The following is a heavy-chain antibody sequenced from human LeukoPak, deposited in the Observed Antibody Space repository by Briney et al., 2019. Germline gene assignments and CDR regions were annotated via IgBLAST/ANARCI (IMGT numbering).Heavy chain of an antibody. CDR1: GFTFSSYA. D-gene: IGHD3-9*01. CDR2: ISYDGSNK. Sequence: GGSLRLSCAASGFTFSSYAMHWVRQAPGKGLEWVAVISYDGSNKYYADSVKGRLTISRDNSKNTLYLQMNSLRAEDTAVYYCARDLGGPQYYDILTGLYYYYYYGMDVWGQGTTVTVSS. J-gene: IGHJ6*02. V-gene: IGHV3-30*04. CDR3: ARDLGGPQYYDILTGLYYYYYYGMDV.